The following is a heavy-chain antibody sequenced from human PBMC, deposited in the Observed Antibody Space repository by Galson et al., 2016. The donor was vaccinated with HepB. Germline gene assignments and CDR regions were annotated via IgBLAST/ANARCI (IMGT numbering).Heavy chain of an antibody. V-gene: IGHV1-18*04. CDR2: ISTNSGNT. Sequence: SVKVSCKASGYIFTSNGVSWVRQAPGQGLEWMGWISTNSGNTNYAQNFQDRVTITADEYTSTAYMELSSLRSEDTAIYYSARGRACNGGSCPYWYFDLWGRGTLVTVSS. CDR3: ARGRACNGGSCPYWYFDL. D-gene: IGHD2-15*01. CDR1: GYIFTSNG. J-gene: IGHJ2*01.